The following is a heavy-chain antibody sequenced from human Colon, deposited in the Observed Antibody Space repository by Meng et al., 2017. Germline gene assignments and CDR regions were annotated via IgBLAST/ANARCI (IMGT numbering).Heavy chain of an antibody. Sequence: GESLKISCAASGLTFSNDVMHWARQTPGKGLEWLAGIAHDAGNKHYADSVKGRFTISRDNTKNTMYLQMDNLGTEDTAVYYCAREKASGGRAGWFDPWGQGTLVTVSS. D-gene: IGHD2-15*01. J-gene: IGHJ5*02. CDR1: GLTFSNDV. CDR3: AREKASGGRAGWFDP. CDR2: IAHDAGNK. V-gene: IGHV3-30*01.